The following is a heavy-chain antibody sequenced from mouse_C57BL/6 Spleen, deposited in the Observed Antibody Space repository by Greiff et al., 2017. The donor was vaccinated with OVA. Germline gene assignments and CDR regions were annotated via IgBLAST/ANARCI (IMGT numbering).Heavy chain of an antibody. Sequence: QVQLQQSGAELVKPGASVKLSCKASGYTFTSYWMHWVKQRPGRGLEWIGRIDPNSGGTKYNEKFKSKATLTVDKPSSTAYMQRSSLTSEDSAGYYCARAPSPYDSQAWFAYWGQGTLVTVSA. V-gene: IGHV1-72*01. CDR2: IDPNSGGT. CDR3: ARAPSPYDSQAWFAY. D-gene: IGHD2-4*01. J-gene: IGHJ3*01. CDR1: GYTFTSYW.